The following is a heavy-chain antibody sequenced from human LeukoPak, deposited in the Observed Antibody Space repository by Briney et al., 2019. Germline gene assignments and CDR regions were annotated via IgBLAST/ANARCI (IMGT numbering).Heavy chain of an antibody. Sequence: SETLSLTCTVSGGSISSYYWSWIRQPPGKGLEWIGYIYYSGSTNYNPSLKSRVTISVDTSKNQFSLKLSSATAADTAVYYCARGFFTDYGDYEPFDYWGQGTLVTVSS. CDR1: GGSISSYY. J-gene: IGHJ4*02. CDR3: ARGFFTDYGDYEPFDY. CDR2: IYYSGST. D-gene: IGHD4-17*01. V-gene: IGHV4-59*01.